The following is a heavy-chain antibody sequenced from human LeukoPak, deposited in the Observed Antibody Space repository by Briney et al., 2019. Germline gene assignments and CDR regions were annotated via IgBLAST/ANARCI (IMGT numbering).Heavy chain of an antibody. J-gene: IGHJ6*02. CDR3: ARTSRPYYGSGSNLAPLAAGKGG. Sequence: SETLSLTCTVSGGSISSYYWTWIRQPPGKGLEWIGYVYYSGNTDYNPSLNSRATISVDTSKNQFSLNLNSVTAADTGAYFCARTSRPYYGSGSNLAPLAAGKGGWGQGTKVTGS. CDR2: VYYSGNT. V-gene: IGHV4-59*01. D-gene: IGHD3-10*01. CDR1: GGSISSYY.